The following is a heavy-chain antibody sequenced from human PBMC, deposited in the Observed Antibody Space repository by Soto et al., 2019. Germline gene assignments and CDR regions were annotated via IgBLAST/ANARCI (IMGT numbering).Heavy chain of an antibody. Sequence: EVQLVESGGGLVKPGGSLRLSCAVSGFTFSTYSMNWVRQAPGKGLEWVSSTSSSSDYIYYADSVKGRFTISRDNAKNSLYLQMNSLRAEDTAVYYCARGFLDSSNFDYWGQGTLVTVSS. CDR3: ARGFLDSSNFDY. J-gene: IGHJ4*02. CDR2: TSSSSDYI. V-gene: IGHV3-21*01. D-gene: IGHD6-19*01. CDR1: GFTFSTYS.